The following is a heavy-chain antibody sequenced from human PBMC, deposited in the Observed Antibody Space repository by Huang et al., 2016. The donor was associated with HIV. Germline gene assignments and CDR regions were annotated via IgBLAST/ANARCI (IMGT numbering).Heavy chain of an antibody. CDR3: AKDGRGSGTYYDYFEY. D-gene: IGHD1-26*01. CDR2: ISYEGTIK. Sequence: QVQLVESGGGVVQPGRSLRLSCAAFGFTFNKFDMHWVRQAPGKVLEWVAIISYEGTIKYHADSVKGRFTISRDNSKNTVYLQMNSLRVEDTAVYYCAKDGRGSGTYYDYFEYWGQGTLVTVSS. V-gene: IGHV3-30*18. J-gene: IGHJ4*02. CDR1: GFTFNKFD.